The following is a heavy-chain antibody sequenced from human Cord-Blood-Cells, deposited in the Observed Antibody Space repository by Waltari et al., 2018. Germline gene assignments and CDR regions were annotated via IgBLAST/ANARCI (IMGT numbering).Heavy chain of an antibody. V-gene: IGHV3-9*01. CDR3: AKSLKVQYSSSWCDY. Sequence: EVQLVESGGGLVQPGRSLRLSCAASGFTFDDYAMHWVRQAPGKGLEWVSGISWNSGSIGYAYSVKGRFTISRDNAKNSLYLQMNSLRAEDTALYYYAKSLKVQYSSSWCDYWGQGTLVTVSS. CDR1: GFTFDDYA. CDR2: ISWNSGSI. D-gene: IGHD6-13*01. J-gene: IGHJ4*02.